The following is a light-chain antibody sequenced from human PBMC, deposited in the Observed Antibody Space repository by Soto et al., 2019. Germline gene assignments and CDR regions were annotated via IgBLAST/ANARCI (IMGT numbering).Light chain of an antibody. V-gene: IGKV3-20*01. CDR1: QSVSSSY. J-gene: IGKJ2*01. CDR3: HQYGSSPPYT. Sequence: EIVLTQSPGTLSLSPGERATLSCRASQSVSSSYLAWYQQKPGQAPRLLIYVASSRATGIPDRFSGSGSGTDFTLTISRLEPEDFAVYYCHQYGSSPPYTFGQGTKLEIK. CDR2: VAS.